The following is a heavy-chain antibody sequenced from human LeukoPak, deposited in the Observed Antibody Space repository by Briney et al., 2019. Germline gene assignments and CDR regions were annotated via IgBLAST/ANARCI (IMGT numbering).Heavy chain of an antibody. J-gene: IGHJ4*02. CDR2: ISANDGKT. D-gene: IGHD1-1*01. CDR1: GFVLTSNG. CDR3: ARELHVERDDY. V-gene: IGHV1-18*01. Sequence: ASVKVSCKASGFVLTSNGFTWVRQAPGQGLEWMGWISANDGKTHYSEKHQGRVTMSTDTVTSTAYMELRSLRSDDTAVYYCARELHVERDDYWGQGTLVTVSS.